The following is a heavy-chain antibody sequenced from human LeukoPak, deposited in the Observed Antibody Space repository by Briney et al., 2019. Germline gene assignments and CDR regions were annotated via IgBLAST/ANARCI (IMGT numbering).Heavy chain of an antibody. CDR2: INPNSGGT. J-gene: IGHJ4*02. Sequence: ASVEVSCKASGCTLTDYYMRWVRQAPGQGLEWMGRINPNSGGTNYAQKFQGRVTMTRDTSISTVCMGLSRLRSDDTAVYYCARERKITIFGVACDYWGQGTLVTVSS. D-gene: IGHD3-3*01. CDR3: ARERKITIFGVACDY. V-gene: IGHV1-2*06. CDR1: GCTLTDYY.